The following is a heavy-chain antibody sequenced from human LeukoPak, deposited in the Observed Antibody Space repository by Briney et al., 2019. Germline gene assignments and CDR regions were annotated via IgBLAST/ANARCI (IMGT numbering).Heavy chain of an antibody. CDR3: AREDYGGNSGFDY. CDR2: IYYSGST. V-gene: IGHV4-59*01. D-gene: IGHD4-23*01. J-gene: IGHJ4*02. Sequence: SETLSLTCSVSGGSINSYYWNWIRQPPGKGLEWIGYIYYSGSTNYNPSLKSRVTISVDTSKNQFSLKLSSVTAADTAVYYCAREDYGGNSGFDYWGQGTLVTVSS. CDR1: GGSINSYY.